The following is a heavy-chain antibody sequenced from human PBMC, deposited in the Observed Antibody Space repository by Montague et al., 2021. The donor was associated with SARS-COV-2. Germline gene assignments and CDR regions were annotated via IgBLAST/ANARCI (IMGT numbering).Heavy chain of an antibody. CDR2: IYHSGST. CDR3: AVNSNYYYYYYGMDV. Sequence: SETLSLTCTVSGYSISSGYYWGWIRQPPGKGLEWIGSIYHSGSTYYNPSLKSRVTISVDTSKNQFSLKLSSVTAADTAVYYCAVNSNYYYYYYGMDVWGQRTTVTVSS. V-gene: IGHV4-38-2*02. D-gene: IGHD4-11*01. J-gene: IGHJ6*02. CDR1: GYSISSGYY.